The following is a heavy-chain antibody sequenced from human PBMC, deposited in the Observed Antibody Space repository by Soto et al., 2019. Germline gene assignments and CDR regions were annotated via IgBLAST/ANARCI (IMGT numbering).Heavy chain of an antibody. V-gene: IGHV4-34*03. D-gene: IGHD3-22*01. J-gene: IGHJ4*02. Sequence: SETLSLTCAVYGGSFSGYYWTWIRQPPGTGLEWIGEINHSGSTNYNPSLKSRVTISVDTSKNQFSLKLSSVTTADTAVYYCMLGSGWKDFDYWGQGTLVTVS. CDR3: MLGSGWKDFDY. CDR1: GGSFSGYY. CDR2: INHSGST.